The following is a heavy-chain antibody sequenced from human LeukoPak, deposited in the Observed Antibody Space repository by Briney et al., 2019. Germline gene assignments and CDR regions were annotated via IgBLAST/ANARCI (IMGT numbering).Heavy chain of an antibody. J-gene: IGHJ4*02. CDR3: ARRPRRGTSDY. CDR2: INHSGRT. CDR1: GGSFSGYY. Sequence: SETLSLTCAVYGGSFSGYYWSWIRQPPGKGLEWIGEINHSGRTNYTPSLKSRVTISVDTSKNQFSLKLSSVTAADTAVYYCARRPRRGTSDYWGQGTLVTVSS. D-gene: IGHD3-10*01. V-gene: IGHV4-34*01.